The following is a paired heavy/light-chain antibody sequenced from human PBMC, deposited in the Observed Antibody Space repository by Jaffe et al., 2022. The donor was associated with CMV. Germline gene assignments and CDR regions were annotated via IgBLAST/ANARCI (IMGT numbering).Light chain of an antibody. CDR3: QQNSNWPRYT. J-gene: IGKJ2*01. Sequence: EIVMTQSPATLSVSPGERVTLSCRASQSVGTYLAWYQQKPGQAPRLLIYGASTRATGIPARFSGSGSGTEFTLTISSLQSEDFAVYYCQQNSNWPRYTFGQGTKLEIK. CDR2: GAS. CDR1: QSVGTY. V-gene: IGKV3-15*01.
Heavy chain of an antibody. CDR3: VRDHPVYKKGIYGIDD. V-gene: IGHV3-11*01. D-gene: IGHD1-20*01. Sequence: QVQLAESGGGLVKPGGSLRLSCAASGFTFSDYSMSWIRQAPGKGLEWVSYISGSGNTLYYADSVKGRFTISRDDAKKSLYLQMNSLRAEDTAVYYCVRDHPVYKKGIYGIDDWGQGTTVTVSS. J-gene: IGHJ6*02. CDR2: ISGSGNTL. CDR1: GFTFSDYS.